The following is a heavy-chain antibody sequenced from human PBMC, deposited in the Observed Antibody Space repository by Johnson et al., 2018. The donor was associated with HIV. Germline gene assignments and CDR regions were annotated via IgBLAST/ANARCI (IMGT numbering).Heavy chain of an antibody. Sequence: QVLLVESGGGVVQPGRSLRLSCSASGFSFNDYAMHWVSQAPGKGLEWVAVISFDGGAIYYADSVEGRFTISRDNAKNSLYLQMNSLRAEDTALYYCARDLWAYSTRDDASDIWGRGTMVTVSS. CDR2: ISFDGGAI. CDR3: ARDLWAYSTRDDASDI. J-gene: IGHJ3*02. V-gene: IGHV3-30-3*01. CDR1: GFSFNDYA. D-gene: IGHD6-13*01.